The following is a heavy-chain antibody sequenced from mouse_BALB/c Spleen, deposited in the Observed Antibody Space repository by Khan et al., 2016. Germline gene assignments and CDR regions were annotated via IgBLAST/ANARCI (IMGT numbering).Heavy chain of an antibody. J-gene: IGHJ3*01. CDR3: ARSMITTGFAY. CDR2: ISYSGST. Sequence: EVQLQESGPGLVKPSQSLSLTCTVTGYSITSDYAWNWIRQFPGNKLEWMGYISYSGSTSYNPSLKSRIYITRDTSKNQFLLQLNSVTTEDTATCYCARSMITTGFAYWGQGTLVTVSA. CDR1: GYSITSDYA. D-gene: IGHD2-4*01. V-gene: IGHV3-2*02.